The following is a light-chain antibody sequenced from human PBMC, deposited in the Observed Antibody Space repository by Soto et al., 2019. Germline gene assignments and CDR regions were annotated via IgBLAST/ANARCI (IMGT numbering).Light chain of an antibody. CDR3: LSYDSSNQMV. CDR2: EDN. CDR1: SGSIASNY. Sequence: NFMLTQPHSVSESPGKTVTISCTRSSGSIASNYVQWYQQRPGSAPTTVIYEDNQRPSGVPDRFSGSIDSSSNSASLTISGLKTEDEADYYCLSYDSSNQMVFGGGTKLTVL. V-gene: IGLV6-57*04. J-gene: IGLJ2*01.